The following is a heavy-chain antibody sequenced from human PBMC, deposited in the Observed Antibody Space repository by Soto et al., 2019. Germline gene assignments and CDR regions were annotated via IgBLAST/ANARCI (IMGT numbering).Heavy chain of an antibody. D-gene: IGHD3-16*01. Sequence: GSLRRACAASVFSFSTYLMSWVRQAPGKGLEWVANIKQGGNEKSYVDSVKGRFTISRDNDKKSLYLQMDSLRVEDTAVYYCVGALTYEVPYYYYGMDVWGQGTTVTVPS. V-gene: IGHV3-7*01. CDR2: IKQGGNEK. CDR1: VFSFSTYL. J-gene: IGHJ6*02. CDR3: VGALTYEVPYYYYGMDV.